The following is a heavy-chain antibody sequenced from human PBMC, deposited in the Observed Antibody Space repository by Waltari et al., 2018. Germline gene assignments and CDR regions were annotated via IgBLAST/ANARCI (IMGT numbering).Heavy chain of an antibody. Sequence: QVQLVQSGAEVKKPGASVKVSCKASGYTFTGYYMHWVRQAPGQGLEWMGRINPNSGGTNYAEKLQGRVTMTTDTSTSTAYMELRSLRSDDTAVYYCARNDCSGGSCYLPHYWGQGTLVTVSS. V-gene: IGHV1-2*06. CDR2: INPNSGGT. D-gene: IGHD2-15*01. CDR1: GYTFTGYY. CDR3: ARNDCSGGSCYLPHY. J-gene: IGHJ4*02.